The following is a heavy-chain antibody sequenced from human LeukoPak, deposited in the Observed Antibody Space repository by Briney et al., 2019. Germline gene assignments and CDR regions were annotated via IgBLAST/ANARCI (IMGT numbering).Heavy chain of an antibody. V-gene: IGHV1-8*01. CDR1: GYTFTSYD. CDR3: ARGQPRRITFGGVIVMGY. CDR2: MNPNSGNT. J-gene: IGHJ4*02. D-gene: IGHD3-16*02. Sequence: ASVKVSCKASGYTFTSYDINWVRQATGQGLEWTGWMNPNSGNTGYAQKFQGRVTMTRNTSISTAYMELSSLRSEDTAVYYCARGQPRRITFGGVIVMGYWGQGTLVTVSS.